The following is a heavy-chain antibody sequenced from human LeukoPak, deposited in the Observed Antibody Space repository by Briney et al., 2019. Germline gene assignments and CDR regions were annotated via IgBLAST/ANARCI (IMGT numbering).Heavy chain of an antibody. CDR1: RLTLRSYG. J-gene: IGHJ4*02. Sequence: PGRALRLSRPASRLTLRSYGMHGVRQAPGKGLDGVAVISYDGSNKYYADSVKGRFTISRDNSKNTLYLQMNSLRAEDTAVYYCAKGSVKQGDYFDYWGQGTLVTVSS. CDR3: AKGSVKQGDYFDY. CDR2: ISYDGSNK. V-gene: IGHV3-30*18. D-gene: IGHD1/OR15-1a*01.